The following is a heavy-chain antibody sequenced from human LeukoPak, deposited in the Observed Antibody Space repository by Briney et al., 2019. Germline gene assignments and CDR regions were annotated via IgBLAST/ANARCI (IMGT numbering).Heavy chain of an antibody. V-gene: IGHV3-30*18. D-gene: IGHD2-15*01. CDR1: GFTFSSYG. CDR2: ISYEGNNK. Sequence: GRSLRLSCAASGFTFSSYGMHWVRQAPGKGLEWVAVISYEGNNKYYADFVKGRFTISRDNSKNTLYLQMNSLRAEDTAVYYCAKRYPSSGGSYYFPNNWFDPWGQGTLVTVSS. J-gene: IGHJ5*02. CDR3: AKRYPSSGGSYYFPNNWFDP.